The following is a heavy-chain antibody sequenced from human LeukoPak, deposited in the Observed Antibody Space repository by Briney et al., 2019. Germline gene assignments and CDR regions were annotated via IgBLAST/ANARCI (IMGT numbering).Heavy chain of an antibody. CDR1: GYTFTAYC. Sequence: ASVKVSCKASGYTFTAYCIHWVRQAPGQGLECMGWINPYSGSTNYAQKLQGRVTMTTDPSTSTAYMEMSRLRSDDTAVYYCARGGVGTGLTSLDNWGQGTLVTVSS. CDR3: ARGGVGTGLTSLDN. CDR2: INPYSGST. D-gene: IGHD4-23*01. J-gene: IGHJ4*02. V-gene: IGHV1-2*02.